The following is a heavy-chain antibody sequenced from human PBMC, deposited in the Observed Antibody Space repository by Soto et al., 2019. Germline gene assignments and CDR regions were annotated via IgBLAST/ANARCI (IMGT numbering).Heavy chain of an antibody. J-gene: IGHJ6*03. D-gene: IGHD1-1*01. V-gene: IGHV4-4*02. CDR3: ERGGGLEHQYYYYMDV. CDR1: SGSISSSNW. Sequence: QVQLQESGPGLVKPSGTLSLTCAVSSGSISSSNWWSWVRQPPGKGLEWIGEIYHSGSTNYNPSLKSRVNISVDKSKNQFSLKLSSVTAADTAVYYCERGGGLEHQYYYYMDVWGKGTTVTVSS. CDR2: IYHSGST.